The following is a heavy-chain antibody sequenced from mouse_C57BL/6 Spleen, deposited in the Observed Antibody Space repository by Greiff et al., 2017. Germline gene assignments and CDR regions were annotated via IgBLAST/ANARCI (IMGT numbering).Heavy chain of an antibody. CDR3: AVDTTVVAPFDY. CDR2: INPSSGYT. V-gene: IGHV1-7*01. J-gene: IGHJ2*01. D-gene: IGHD1-1*01. Sequence: QVQLKESGAELAKPGASVKLSCKASGYTFTSYWMHWVKQRPGQGLEWIGYINPSSGYTKYNQKFKDKATLTADKSSSTAYMQLSSMTYEDSAVDYCAVDTTVVAPFDYWGQGTTLTVSS. CDR1: GYTFTSYW.